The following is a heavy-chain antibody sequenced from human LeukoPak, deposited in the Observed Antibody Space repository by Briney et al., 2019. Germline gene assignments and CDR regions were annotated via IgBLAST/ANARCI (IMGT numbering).Heavy chain of an antibody. CDR1: GLTFSSYA. V-gene: IGHV3-23*01. CDR2: ISSSGGST. D-gene: IGHD6-19*01. CDR3: AKGVSVAVAGRRGNWFDP. J-gene: IGHJ5*02. Sequence: GGSLRLSCAASGLTFSSYAMSWVRQAPGKGLVWVSAISSSGGSTYYADSVKGRFTISRDNSKNTLYLQMNSLRAEDTAVYYCAKGVSVAVAGRRGNWFDPWGQGTLVTVSS.